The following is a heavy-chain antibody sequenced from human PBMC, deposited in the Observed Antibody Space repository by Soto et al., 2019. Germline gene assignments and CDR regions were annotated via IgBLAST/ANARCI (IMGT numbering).Heavy chain of an antibody. CDR3: ARAGLGYSYAYDY. D-gene: IGHD5-18*01. CDR2: IYYSGST. J-gene: IGHJ4*02. Sequence: QVQLQESGPGLVKPSETLSLTCTVSGGSVSTVSYYWNWIRQPPVKGLEWIGYIYYSGSTNYNPSLKSRVTISVDTSKNQFSLKLSSVTAADTAVYYCARAGLGYSYAYDYWGQGTLVTVSS. CDR1: GGSVSTVSYY. V-gene: IGHV4-61*01.